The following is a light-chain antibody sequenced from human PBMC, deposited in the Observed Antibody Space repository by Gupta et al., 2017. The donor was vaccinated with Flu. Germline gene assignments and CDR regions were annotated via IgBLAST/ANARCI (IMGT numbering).Light chain of an antibody. V-gene: IGLV7-46*01. CDR2: DTS. CDR1: SGAVTTSHY. J-gene: IGLJ1*01. Sequence: QAVVTQEPSLTVSPGGTVTLTCGSSSGAVTTSHYPYWFQQKHGQVPRTLIYDTSNRHSWTPARFSGSLLGGKGALTLSGAQPEDEADYYCFLSFGDTFVFGPGTTVTVL. CDR3: FLSFGDTFV.